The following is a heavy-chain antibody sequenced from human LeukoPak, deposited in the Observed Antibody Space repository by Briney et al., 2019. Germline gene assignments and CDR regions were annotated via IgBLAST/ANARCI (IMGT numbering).Heavy chain of an antibody. V-gene: IGHV4-4*09. Sequence: SETLSLTCTVSGGSISSYYWSWTRQPPGKGLEWIGYIYTSGSTNYNPSLKSRVTISVDTSKNQFSLKLSSVTAADTAVYYCARSGGWQSPFDYWGQGTLVTVSS. CDR3: ARSGGWQSPFDY. D-gene: IGHD6-19*01. CDR2: IYTSGST. J-gene: IGHJ4*02. CDR1: GGSISSYY.